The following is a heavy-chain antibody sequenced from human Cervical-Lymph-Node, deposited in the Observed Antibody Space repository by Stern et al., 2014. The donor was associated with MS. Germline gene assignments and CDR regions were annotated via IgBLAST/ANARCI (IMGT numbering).Heavy chain of an antibody. CDR3: ARGAGDNWFDP. CDR1: GG. Sequence: VQLVESGADVKKPGSSVRVSCKTSGGISWLRQAPGQGLEWMGGIIPFVGTANYAQTFPGRLPITADTSTNTTYMELRSLRPDDTAVYYCARGAGDNWFDPWGQGTLVSVSS. D-gene: IGHD3-10*01. V-gene: IGHV1-69*06. J-gene: IGHJ5*02. CDR2: IIPFVGTA.